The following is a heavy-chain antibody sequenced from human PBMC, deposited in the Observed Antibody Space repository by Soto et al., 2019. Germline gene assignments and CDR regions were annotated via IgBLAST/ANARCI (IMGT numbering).Heavy chain of an antibody. D-gene: IGHD1-26*01. CDR2: ISAYNGNT. J-gene: IGHJ5*02. CDR1: GYTFTSYG. V-gene: IGHV1-18*01. CDR3: ASDRFEWELLPRFDP. Sequence: QVQLVQSGAEVKKPGASVKVSCKASGYTFTSYGISWVRQAPGQGLEWMGWISAYNGNTNYAQKLQGRVTMTTDTSTSTAYMELRSLRSDDTAVYFCASDRFEWELLPRFDPGGQGTLVTVPS.